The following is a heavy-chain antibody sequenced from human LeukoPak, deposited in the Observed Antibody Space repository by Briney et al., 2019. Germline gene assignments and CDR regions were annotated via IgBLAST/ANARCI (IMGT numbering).Heavy chain of an antibody. CDR3: AKGQGHQLVGGHDAFDI. Sequence: GGSLRLSCAASGFTFDDYAMHWVRQAPGKGLEWVSGISWNSGSIGYADSVKGRFTISRDNAKNFLYLQMNSLRAEDTALYYCAKGQGHQLVGGHDAFDIWGQGTMVTVSS. CDR2: ISWNSGSI. CDR1: GFTFDDYA. J-gene: IGHJ3*02. D-gene: IGHD6-6*01. V-gene: IGHV3-9*01.